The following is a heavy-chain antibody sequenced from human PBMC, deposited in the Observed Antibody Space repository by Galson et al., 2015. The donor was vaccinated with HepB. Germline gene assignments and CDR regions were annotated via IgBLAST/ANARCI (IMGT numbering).Heavy chain of an antibody. J-gene: IGHJ4*02. CDR3: ARDQVIQLWLRESTGFDY. CDR1: GYTFTSYA. V-gene: IGHV7-4-1*02. Sequence: SVKVSCKASGYTFTSYAMNWVRQAPGQGLEWMGWINTNTGNPTYAQGFTGRFVFSLDTSVSTAYLQISSLKAEDTAVYYCARDQVIQLWLRESTGFDYWGQGTLVTVSS. CDR2: INTNTGNP. D-gene: IGHD5-18*01.